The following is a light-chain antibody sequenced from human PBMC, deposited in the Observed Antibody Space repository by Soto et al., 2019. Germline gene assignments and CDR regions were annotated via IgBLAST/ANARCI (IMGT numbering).Light chain of an antibody. CDR1: SSDVGGYDY. CDR2: DVT. CDR3: CSYGGYFWV. J-gene: IGLJ3*02. V-gene: IGLV2-11*01. Sequence: QSALTQPRSVSGSPGQSVTISCTGTSSDVGGYDYVSWFQHHPGKVPKLMIYDVTKRPSGVPDRFSASKSGNTASLTISGLQAEDEADYYCCSYGGYFWVLGGGTKLTVL.